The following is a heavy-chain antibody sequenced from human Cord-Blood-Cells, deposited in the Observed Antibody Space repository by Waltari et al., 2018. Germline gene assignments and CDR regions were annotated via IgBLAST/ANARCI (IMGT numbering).Heavy chain of an antibody. Sequence: QVQLVQSGAEVKKPGASVKVSCTASGYTFTRYGISWVGQAPGQGLEWMGWISAYNGNTNYAQKLQGRVTMTTDTSTSTAYMELRSLRSDDTAVYYCASGAVAGTSYYYYYGMDVWGQGTTVTVSS. D-gene: IGHD6-19*01. CDR3: ASGAVAGTSYYYYYGMDV. J-gene: IGHJ6*02. CDR1: GYTFTRYG. CDR2: ISAYNGNT. V-gene: IGHV1-18*01.